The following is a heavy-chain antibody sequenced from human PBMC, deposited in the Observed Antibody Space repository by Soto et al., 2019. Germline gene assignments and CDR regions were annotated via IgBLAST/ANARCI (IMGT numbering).Heavy chain of an antibody. V-gene: IGHV4-34*01. Sequence: ESLSLACGVYGGSFSYYWTWVRQPPGKGLEWIGQINHRGSTNYNPSLESRITISVDTSKNQFSLNLRSVTAADTAVYYCARAASYDSSAYYNPDHGMDVWGQGAKVTVYS. D-gene: IGHD3-22*01. CDR1: GGSFSYY. CDR2: INHRGST. J-gene: IGHJ6*02. CDR3: ARAASYDSSAYYNPDHGMDV.